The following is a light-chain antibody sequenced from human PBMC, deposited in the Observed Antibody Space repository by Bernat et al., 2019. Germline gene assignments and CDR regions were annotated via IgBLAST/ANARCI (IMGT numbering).Light chain of an antibody. Sequence: QLVLTQSPSASASLGASVKLTCTLSSGHSSSAIAWHQQQQEKGSRYLMKVNSDGSLNKGDGIPDRFSGSNSGDERYLTISSLQPEDEAHCYCQTWGAGFVLFGGGTKLTVL. J-gene: IGLJ2*01. CDR2: VNSDGSL. CDR1: SGHSSSA. V-gene: IGLV4-69*01. CDR3: QTWGAGFVL.